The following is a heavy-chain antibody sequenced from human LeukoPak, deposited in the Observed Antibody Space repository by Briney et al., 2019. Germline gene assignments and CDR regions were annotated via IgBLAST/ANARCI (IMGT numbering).Heavy chain of an antibody. CDR3: AELGITMIGGV. J-gene: IGHJ6*04. CDR1: GFTFSSYA. Sequence: GGSLRLSCVASGFTFSSYAMTWVRQAPGKGLEWVSYISSSGSTIYYADSVKGRFTISRDSAKNSLYLQMNSLRAEDTAVYYCAELGITMIGGVWGKGTTVTISS. V-gene: IGHV3-48*03. CDR2: ISSSGSTI. D-gene: IGHD3-10*02.